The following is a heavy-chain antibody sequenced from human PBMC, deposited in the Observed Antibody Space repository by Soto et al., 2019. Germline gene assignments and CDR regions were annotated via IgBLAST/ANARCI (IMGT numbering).Heavy chain of an antibody. CDR1: GDSVSSNSAA. D-gene: IGHD6-19*01. Sequence: SQTLSLTCAISGDSVSSNSAAWNWIRQSPSRGLEWLGRTYYRSKWYNDYAVSVKSRITINPDTSKNQFSLQLNSVTPEDTAVYYCARDSGVAVAGTGDYYYYGMDVWGQGXTVTVSS. J-gene: IGHJ6*02. CDR3: ARDSGVAVAGTGDYYYYGMDV. CDR2: TYYRSKWYN. V-gene: IGHV6-1*01.